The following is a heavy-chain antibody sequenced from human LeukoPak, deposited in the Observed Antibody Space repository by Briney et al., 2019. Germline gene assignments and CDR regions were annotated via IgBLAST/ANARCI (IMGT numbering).Heavy chain of an antibody. D-gene: IGHD3-22*01. CDR3: NTWTRDSSGYFSDY. J-gene: IGHJ4*02. V-gene: IGHV3-15*01. CDR2: IKSKTNGGTT. CDR1: GLTLSNAW. Sequence: GGSLRLSCAASGLTLSNAWMTWIRQAPGKGLEWVSRIKSKTNGGTTDYAAPVKGRFTISRDDSKNTLFLQMNSLKTEGTAVYYCNTWTRDSSGYFSDYWGQGTLVTVSS.